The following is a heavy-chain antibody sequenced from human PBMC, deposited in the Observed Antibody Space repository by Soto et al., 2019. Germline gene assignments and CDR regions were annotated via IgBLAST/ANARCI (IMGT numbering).Heavy chain of an antibody. Sequence: GGSLRLSCAASGFTFSSYAMHWVRQAPGKGLEWVAVISYDGSNKYYADSVKGRFTISRDNSKNTLYLQMNSLRAEDTAVYYCARERDGDYYDSSGYVDYWGQGTLVTVSS. J-gene: IGHJ4*02. CDR2: ISYDGSNK. CDR3: ARERDGDYYDSSGYVDY. V-gene: IGHV3-30-3*01. D-gene: IGHD3-22*01. CDR1: GFTFSSYA.